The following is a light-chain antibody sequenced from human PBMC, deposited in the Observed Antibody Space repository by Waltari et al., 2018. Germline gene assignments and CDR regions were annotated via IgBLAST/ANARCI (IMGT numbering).Light chain of an antibody. CDR3: QQRYDWPLT. Sequence: EIVFTQSPATLSLSPGERATLSCRPSQTISNYFAWYQQKPGQAPRVLIYDASNRAAGIPARFSGSGSGTDFTLTISSLEPEDFAVYYCQQRYDWPLTFGGGTKVEIK. CDR1: QTISNY. J-gene: IGKJ4*01. V-gene: IGKV3-11*01. CDR2: DAS.